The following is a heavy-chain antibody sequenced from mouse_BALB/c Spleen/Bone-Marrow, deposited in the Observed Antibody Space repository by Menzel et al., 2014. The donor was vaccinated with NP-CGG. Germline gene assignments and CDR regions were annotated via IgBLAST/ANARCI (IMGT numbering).Heavy chain of an antibody. J-gene: IGHJ4*01. CDR1: GFNIEDTY. CDR2: MDPANGNT. Sequence: EVQLQQSGAELVKPGASVKLSCTASGFNIEDTYMHWVKQRPEQGLEWIGRMDPANGNTKYDPKFQGKATITADTSSNTAYLQLSSLTSEDTAVYYCAEITTAAYYVMDYWGQGTSVTVSS. V-gene: IGHV14-3*02. CDR3: AEITTAAYYVMDY. D-gene: IGHD1-2*01.